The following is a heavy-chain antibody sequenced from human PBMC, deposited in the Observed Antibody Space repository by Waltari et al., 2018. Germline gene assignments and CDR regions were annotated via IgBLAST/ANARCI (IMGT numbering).Heavy chain of an antibody. CDR2: ISSSGSTI. V-gene: IGHV3-48*03. D-gene: IGHD3-3*01. Sequence: EVQLVESGGGLVQPGGYLRLSCAASGFTFSRSEMNWVRQAPGKGLEWVSYISSSGSTIYYADSVKGRFTISRDNAKNSLYLQMNSLRAEDTAVYYCARGDFWSGYYGWGQGTLVTVSS. CDR3: ARGDFWSGYYG. J-gene: IGHJ4*02. CDR1: GFTFSRSE.